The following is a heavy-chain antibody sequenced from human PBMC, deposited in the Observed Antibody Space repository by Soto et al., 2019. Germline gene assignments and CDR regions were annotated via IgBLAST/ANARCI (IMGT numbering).Heavy chain of an antibody. CDR3: ARGNVVANDY. J-gene: IGHJ4*02. Sequence: SETLSLTCAFSGGSISSGGYSWSWIRQPPGKGLEWIGYIYHSGSTYYNPSLKSRVTISADRSKNQFSLKLSSVTAADTAVYYCARGNVVANDYWGQGTLVTVSS. CDR1: GGSISSGGYS. D-gene: IGHD2-21*01. V-gene: IGHV4-30-2*01. CDR2: IYHSGST.